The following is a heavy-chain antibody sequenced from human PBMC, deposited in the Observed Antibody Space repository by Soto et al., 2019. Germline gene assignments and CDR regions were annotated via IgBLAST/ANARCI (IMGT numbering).Heavy chain of an antibody. CDR3: AKDVVVGATTGLGDYYYYYGMDV. V-gene: IGHV3-30*18. CDR1: GFTFSSYG. J-gene: IGHJ6*02. Sequence: GGSLRLSCAASGFTFSSYGMHWVRQAPGKGLEWVAVISYDGSNKYYADSVKGRFTISRDNSKNTLYLQMNSLRAEDTAVFYCAKDVVVGATTGLGDYYYYYGMDVWGQGTTVTVSS. CDR2: ISYDGSNK. D-gene: IGHD1-26*01.